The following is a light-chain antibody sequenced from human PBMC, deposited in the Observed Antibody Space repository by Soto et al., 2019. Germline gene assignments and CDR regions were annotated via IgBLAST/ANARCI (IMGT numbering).Light chain of an antibody. J-gene: IGLJ2*01. CDR2: EVS. V-gene: IGLV2-14*01. CDR1: SGDVCGYNY. CDR3: SSFTSSSTYVV. Sequence: QSALTQPASVSGSPGQSITISCTGTSGDVCGYNYVSWYQQHPGKAPKLMIFEVSYRPSGVSNRFSGSKSGNTASLTISGLQAEDEAEYFCSSFTSSSTYVVFGGGTQLTVL.